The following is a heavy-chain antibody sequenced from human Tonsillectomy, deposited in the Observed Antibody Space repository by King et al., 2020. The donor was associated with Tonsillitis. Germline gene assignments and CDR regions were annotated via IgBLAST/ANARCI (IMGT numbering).Heavy chain of an antibody. CDR1: GFSLSTSGMC. J-gene: IGHJ4*02. CDR2: IDWDDDK. CDR3: ARISIAVAGRETWVDYFDY. D-gene: IGHD6-19*01. V-gene: IGHV2-70*01. Sequence: TLQESGPALVKPPQTLTLTCTFSGFSLSTSGMCVSWIRQPPGKALEWLALIDWDDDKYYSTSLKTRLTISKDTSKNQVVLTMTNMDPVDTATYYCARISIAVAGRETWVDYFDYWGQGTLVTVSS.